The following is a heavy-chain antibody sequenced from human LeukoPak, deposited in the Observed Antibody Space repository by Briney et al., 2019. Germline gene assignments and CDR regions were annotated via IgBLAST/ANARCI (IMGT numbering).Heavy chain of an antibody. J-gene: IGHJ3*02. CDR3: AGGYYYDSSGLWAFDI. V-gene: IGHV1-69*06. Sequence: GASVKVSCKASGGTFSSYAISWVRQAPGQRLEWMGGIIPIFGTANYAQKFQGRVTITADKSTSTAYMELSSLRSEDTAVYYCAGGYYYDSSGLWAFDIWGQGTMVTVSS. CDR1: GGTFSSYA. CDR2: IIPIFGTA. D-gene: IGHD3-22*01.